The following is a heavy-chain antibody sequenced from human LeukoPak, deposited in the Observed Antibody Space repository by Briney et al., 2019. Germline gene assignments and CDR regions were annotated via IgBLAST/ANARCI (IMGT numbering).Heavy chain of an antibody. CDR3: ARASIAAAGLFDY. CDR2: ISSSSSYI. Sequence: GGSLRLSCAASGFTFSSYSMNWVRQAPGEGLEWVSSISSSSSYIYYADSVKGRFTISRDNAKNSLYLQMNSLRAEDTAVYYCARASIAAAGLFDYWGQGTLVTVSS. CDR1: GFTFSSYS. J-gene: IGHJ4*02. V-gene: IGHV3-21*01. D-gene: IGHD6-13*01.